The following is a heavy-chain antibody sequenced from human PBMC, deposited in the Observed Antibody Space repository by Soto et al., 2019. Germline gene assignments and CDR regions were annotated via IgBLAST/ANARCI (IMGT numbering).Heavy chain of an antibody. Sequence: PPETLSLTCTVAGGSISSYYWSWIRQPPGKGLEWIGYIYYSGSTNYSPSLKSRVTISVDTSKNQFPLKLSSVTAADTAVYYCGRGLHYYDSSGYYWGYWGQGTLVTVSS. J-gene: IGHJ4*02. CDR3: GRGLHYYDSSGYYWGY. V-gene: IGHV4-59*01. CDR1: GGSISSYY. CDR2: IYYSGST. D-gene: IGHD3-22*01.